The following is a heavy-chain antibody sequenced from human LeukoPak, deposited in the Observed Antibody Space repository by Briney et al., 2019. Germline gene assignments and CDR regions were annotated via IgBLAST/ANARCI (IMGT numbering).Heavy chain of an antibody. CDR1: GLTVSSND. J-gene: IGHJ3*02. CDR2: LFSGGST. Sequence: GGSLRLSCTASGLTVSSNDMSWVRQAPGKGLNWVSFLFSGGSTYYADSVRGRFTISRDASQNTLFLQMDSLRAEDTAMYYCARDRHASFDIWGQGTMVTVSS. CDR3: ARDRHASFDI. D-gene: IGHD2-8*01. V-gene: IGHV3-53*01.